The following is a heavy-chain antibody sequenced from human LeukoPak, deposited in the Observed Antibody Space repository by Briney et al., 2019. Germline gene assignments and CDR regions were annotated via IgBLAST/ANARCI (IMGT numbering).Heavy chain of an antibody. J-gene: IGHJ5*02. CDR1: GFTFSDYS. Sequence: PGGSLRVSCAASGFTFSDYSMTWVRQAPGKGLEWVSTIRKNGGDTYYADSVKGRFTISRDNSKNTLSLEMNSLRDEDTAVYYCAKGGYLTWFDPWGQGTLVTVSS. CDR2: IRKNGGDT. V-gene: IGHV3-23*01. D-gene: IGHD2-15*01. CDR3: AKGGYLTWFDP.